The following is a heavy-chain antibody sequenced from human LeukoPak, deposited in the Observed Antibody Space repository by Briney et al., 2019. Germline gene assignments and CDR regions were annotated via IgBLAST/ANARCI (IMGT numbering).Heavy chain of an antibody. J-gene: IGHJ3*02. CDR2: ITFSSSHI. D-gene: IGHD3-22*01. CDR3: ARGYYDISGYSSFDAFDM. V-gene: IGHV3-21*01. Sequence: GGSLSLSFAAFGFTFSSYTMNWVRQAPGKGLEWVSSITFSSSHIYYTDSVKGRFTISRDNGKNSLYLQMNSLRAGDTAVYYCARGYYDISGYSSFDAFDMWGQGTMVTVSS. CDR1: GFTFSSYT.